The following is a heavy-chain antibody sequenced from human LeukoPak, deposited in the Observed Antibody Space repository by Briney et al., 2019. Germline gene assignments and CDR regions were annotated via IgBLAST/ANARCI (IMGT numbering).Heavy chain of an antibody. D-gene: IGHD5-12*01. J-gene: IGHJ3*02. Sequence: QTGGSLRLSCAASGFTFSSYAMSWVRQAPGKGLEWVSAISGSGGSTYYADSVKGRFTISRDNSKNTLYLQMNSLRAEDTAVYYCAKEPEDIVATAGGASDIWGQGTMVTVSS. CDR3: AKEPEDIVATAGGASDI. CDR2: ISGSGGST. CDR1: GFTFSSYA. V-gene: IGHV3-23*01.